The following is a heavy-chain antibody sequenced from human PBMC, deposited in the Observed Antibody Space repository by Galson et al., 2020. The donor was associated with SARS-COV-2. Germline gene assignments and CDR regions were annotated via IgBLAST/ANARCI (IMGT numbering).Heavy chain of an antibody. CDR1: GGSISSSSYY. V-gene: IGHV4-39*07. Sequence: SETLSLTCTVSGGSISSSSYYWGWIRQPPGKGLEWIGSIYYSGSTYYNPSLKSRVTISVDTYKNQFSLKLSSVTAADTAVYYCASQIDHYDFWSGEGYFDYWGQGTLVTVSS. CDR2: IYYSGST. CDR3: ASQIDHYDFWSGEGYFDY. D-gene: IGHD3-3*01. J-gene: IGHJ4*02.